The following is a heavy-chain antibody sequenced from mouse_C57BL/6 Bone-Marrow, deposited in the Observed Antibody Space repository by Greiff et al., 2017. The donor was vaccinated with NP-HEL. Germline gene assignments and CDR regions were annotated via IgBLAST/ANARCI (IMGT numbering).Heavy chain of an antibody. CDR2: SRNKANDYTT. J-gene: IGHJ1*03. CDR3: ARGPSYWYFDV. Sequence: VQLVESGGGLVQSGRSLRLSCATSGFTFSDFYMEWVRQAPGKGLEWIAASRNKANDYTTEYSASVKGRFIVSRDTSQSILYLQMNALRAEDTAIYYCARGPSYWYFDVWGTGTTVTVSS. V-gene: IGHV7-1*01. CDR1: GFTFSDFY.